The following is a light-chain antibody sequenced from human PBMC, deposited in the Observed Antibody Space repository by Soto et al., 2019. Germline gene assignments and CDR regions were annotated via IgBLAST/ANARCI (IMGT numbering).Light chain of an antibody. CDR3: CSYAGTSTFVV. J-gene: IGLJ2*01. CDR1: SSDIGSYNL. V-gene: IGLV2-23*03. CDR2: EGS. Sequence: QSALTQPASVSGSPGQSITISCTGTSSDIGSYNLVSWYQYHPGKAPKLVIYEGSKRPSGVSNRFSGSKSGTTASLTISGLQAEDEADYYCCSYAGTSTFVVFGGGTKLTVL.